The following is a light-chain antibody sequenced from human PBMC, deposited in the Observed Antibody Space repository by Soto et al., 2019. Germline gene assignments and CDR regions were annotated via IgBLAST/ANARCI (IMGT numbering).Light chain of an antibody. CDR2: GAS. CDR3: QQSYSTPRT. Sequence: DIQMTQSPSSLSASVGDRVTITCRASQSITRYLHWYQQKPGKAPRLLIYGASNLQSGVPSRFSGSGSGTDFTLTISSLQPEDFATYYCQQSYSTPRTFGQGTKLEIK. V-gene: IGKV1-39*01. CDR1: QSITRY. J-gene: IGKJ2*01.